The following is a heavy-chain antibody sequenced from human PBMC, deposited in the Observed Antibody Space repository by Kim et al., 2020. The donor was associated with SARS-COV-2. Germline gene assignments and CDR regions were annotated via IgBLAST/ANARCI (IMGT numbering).Heavy chain of an antibody. Sequence: GGSLRLSRAASGFTFSDYYMSWIRQAPGKGLEWVSYISSSSSYTNYADSVKGRFTISRDNAKNSLYLQMNSLRAEDTAVYYCARDHSTYYYDSSGYYRALTPEYYYYGMDVWGQGTTVTVSS. D-gene: IGHD3-22*01. J-gene: IGHJ6*02. CDR2: ISSSSSYT. CDR3: ARDHSTYYYDSSGYYRALTPEYYYYGMDV. V-gene: IGHV3-11*05. CDR1: GFTFSDYY.